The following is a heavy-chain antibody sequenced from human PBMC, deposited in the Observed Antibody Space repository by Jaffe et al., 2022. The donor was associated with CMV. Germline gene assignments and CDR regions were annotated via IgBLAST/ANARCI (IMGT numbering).Heavy chain of an antibody. CDR1: GFTFSSYG. CDR3: ARDSIRGYSSGRNWFDP. CDR2: IWYDGSNK. D-gene: IGHD6-19*01. V-gene: IGHV3-33*08. J-gene: IGHJ5*02. Sequence: QVQLVESGGGVVQPGRSLRLSCAASGFTFSSYGMHWVRQAPGKGLEWVAVIWYDGSNKYYADSVKGRFTISRDNSKNTLYLQMNSLRAEDTAVYYCARDSIRGYSSGRNWFDPWGQGTLVTVSS.